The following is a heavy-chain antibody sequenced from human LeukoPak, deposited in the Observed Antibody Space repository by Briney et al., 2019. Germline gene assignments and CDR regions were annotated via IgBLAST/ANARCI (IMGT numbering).Heavy chain of an antibody. Sequence: GGSLRLSCAASGFTFSDYYMSWVRQAPGRGLEWVAAITDGGGSTYYADSVKGRFTISRDNSKNTLYLQMYSLRAEDTAKYYCAKDTSGWYDLGSFDIWGQGTMVTVSS. CDR3: AKDTSGWYDLGSFDI. CDR2: ITDGGGST. V-gene: IGHV3-23*01. CDR1: GFTFSDYY. J-gene: IGHJ3*02. D-gene: IGHD6-19*01.